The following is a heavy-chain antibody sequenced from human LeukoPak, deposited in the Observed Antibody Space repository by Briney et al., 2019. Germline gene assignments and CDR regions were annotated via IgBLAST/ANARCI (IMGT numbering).Heavy chain of an antibody. CDR1: GYTFTRYY. V-gene: IGHV1-2*02. CDR2: INPNSGGT. Sequence: GASVKVSCKASGYTFTRYYIHWVRQAPGQGLEWMGWINPNSGGTNYAQKFQGRVTITRDMSISTAYMELSRLRSDDTAVYYCARASKTHSSGYYYLHYWGQGTLVTVSS. CDR3: ARASKTHSSGYYYLHY. D-gene: IGHD3-22*01. J-gene: IGHJ4*02.